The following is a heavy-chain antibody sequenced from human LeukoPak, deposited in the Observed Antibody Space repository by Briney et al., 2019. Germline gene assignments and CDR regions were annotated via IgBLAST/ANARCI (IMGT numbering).Heavy chain of an antibody. CDR1: GGSISSSSYY. CDR2: LYHNGST. Sequence: SETLSLTCTVSGGSISSSSYYWGWIRQPPGKGLEWIGSLYHNGSTYYNPSLKSRVSISVDTSKNQFSLNLSSVTAADTAMYYCARTPAAMFWFDPWGQGTLVTVSS. CDR3: ARTPAAMFWFDP. D-gene: IGHD2-2*01. J-gene: IGHJ5*02. V-gene: IGHV4-39*07.